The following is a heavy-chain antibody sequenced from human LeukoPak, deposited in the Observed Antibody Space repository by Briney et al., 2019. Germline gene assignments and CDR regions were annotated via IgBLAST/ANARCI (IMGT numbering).Heavy chain of an antibody. CDR1: GFTFSSYW. J-gene: IGHJ3*02. CDR2: IKEDGSEK. Sequence: AGSLRLSCAASGFTFSSYWKSWVRQAPGKGLEWVANIKEDGSEKHYVDSVKGRFTFSRDNAKNLMYLQMNSLTAEDTAVYYCARDLPDIWGQGTMVTVS. V-gene: IGHV3-7*01. CDR3: ARDLPDI.